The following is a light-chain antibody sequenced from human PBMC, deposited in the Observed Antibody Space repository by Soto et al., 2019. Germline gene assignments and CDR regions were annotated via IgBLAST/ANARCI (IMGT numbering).Light chain of an antibody. CDR3: HQYNDWPRT. CDR1: QRVSRN. Sequence: EIVMTQSPATLSVSPGERATLSCRASQRVSRNLAWYQQKPGQAPRLLIFGASTRATGLRARFSGSGSGTEFTLTISSLQSEDFAVYYCHQYNDWPRTFGQGTKVEIK. V-gene: IGKV3-15*01. J-gene: IGKJ1*01. CDR2: GAS.